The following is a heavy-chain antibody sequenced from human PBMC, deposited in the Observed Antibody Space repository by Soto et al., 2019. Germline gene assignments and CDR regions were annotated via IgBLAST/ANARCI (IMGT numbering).Heavy chain of an antibody. D-gene: IGHD3-22*01. CDR1: GFTFSSYG. CDR3: AKDNYLLKTYYYDSSGYYWGVPNDY. V-gene: IGHV3-30*18. J-gene: IGHJ4*02. CDR2: ISYDGSNK. Sequence: QVQLVESGGGVVQPGRSLRLSCAASGFTFSSYGMHWVRQAPGKGLEWVAVISYDGSNKYYADSVKGRFTISRDNSKNTLYLQMNSLRAEDTAVYYCAKDNYLLKTYYYDSSGYYWGVPNDYWGQGTLVTVSS.